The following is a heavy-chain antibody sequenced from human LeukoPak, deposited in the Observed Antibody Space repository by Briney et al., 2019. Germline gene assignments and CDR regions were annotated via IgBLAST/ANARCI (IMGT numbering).Heavy chain of an antibody. J-gene: IGHJ5*02. V-gene: IGHV4-59*01. D-gene: IGHD3-16*01. CDR2: IYYSGST. CDR1: GGSISSYY. CDR3: AREGDSDWFDP. Sequence: SETLSLTCTVSGGSISSYYWSWIRQPPGKGLEWIGYIYYSGSTNYNPSLKSRVTISVDTSKNQFSLKLSSVTAADTAVYYCAREGDSDWFDPWGQGNPGHRLL.